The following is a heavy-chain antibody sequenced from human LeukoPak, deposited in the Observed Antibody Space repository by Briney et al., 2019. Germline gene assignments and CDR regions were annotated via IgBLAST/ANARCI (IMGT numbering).Heavy chain of an antibody. J-gene: IGHJ6*03. CDR3: ARAAMSSYYYDYMDV. CDR1: GDSISSYY. Sequence: SETLSLTCTVSGDSISSYYWSWIRQPPGKGLEWIGYIYYSGSTNYNPSLKSRVTMSVDTSKNQFSLNLSPVTAADTAVYYCARAAMSSYYYDYMDVWGKGTTVTVSS. CDR2: IYYSGST. V-gene: IGHV4-59*12.